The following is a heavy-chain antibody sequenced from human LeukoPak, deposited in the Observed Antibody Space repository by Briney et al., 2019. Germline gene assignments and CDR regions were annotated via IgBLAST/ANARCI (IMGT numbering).Heavy chain of an antibody. Sequence: GGSLRLSCAASGFSFSSYIMNWVRQAPGRGLAWVSSISSTGYYIHYANSVKGRFTNSRDNADNSLYLQMNSLRAEDTAVYYCARDLGVEMATVGEDYWGQGTLVTVSS. J-gene: IGHJ4*02. CDR2: ISSTGYYI. D-gene: IGHD5-24*01. V-gene: IGHV3-21*01. CDR1: GFSFSSYI. CDR3: ARDLGVEMATVGEDY.